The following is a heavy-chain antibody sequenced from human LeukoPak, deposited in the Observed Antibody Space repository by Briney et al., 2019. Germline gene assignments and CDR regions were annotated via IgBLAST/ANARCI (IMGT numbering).Heavy chain of an antibody. CDR3: AREGEYSYGYNYYHQYMDV. CDR1: GGSISSYY. D-gene: IGHD5-18*01. CDR2: IYYSGST. J-gene: IGHJ6*03. V-gene: IGHV4-59*01. Sequence: SETLSLTCTVSGGSISSYYWSWIRQPPEEGLEWIGYIYYSGSTNYNPSLKSRVTISVDTSKNQFSLKLSSVTAADTAVYYCAREGEYSYGYNYYHQYMDVWGKGTTVTVSS.